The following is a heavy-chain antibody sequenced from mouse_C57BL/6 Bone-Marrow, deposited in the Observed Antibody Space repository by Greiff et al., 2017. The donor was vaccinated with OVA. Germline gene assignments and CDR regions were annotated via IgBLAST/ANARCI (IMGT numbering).Heavy chain of an antibody. CDR1: GYSFTGYF. Sequence: EVQLQQSGPELVKPGDSVKISCKASGYSFTGYFMNWVMQSHGKSLEWIGRINPYNGDTFYNQKFKGKATLTVDKSSSTAHMELRSLTSEDSAVYDCASGRDYDAGGGFAYWGQGTLVTVSA. D-gene: IGHD2-4*01. V-gene: IGHV1-20*01. CDR2: INPYNGDT. J-gene: IGHJ3*01. CDR3: ASGRDYDAGGGFAY.